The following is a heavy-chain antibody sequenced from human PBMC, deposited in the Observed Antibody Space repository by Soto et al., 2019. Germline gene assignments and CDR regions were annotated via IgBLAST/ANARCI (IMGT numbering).Heavy chain of an antibody. CDR3: ATEVSRRSGWFAT. D-gene: IGHD3-10*01. CDR2: ISYSGST. CDR1: GGSISTISW. Sequence: QVQLQESGPGLVKPSGTLSLTCAVSGGSISTISWWNWVRQPPGKGLEWIGEISYSGSTIYNPSLKSRVTISVDKSNNQFSLKRTSVTAADTAVYYCATEVSRRSGWFATWGQGTLVTVSS. V-gene: IGHV4-4*02. J-gene: IGHJ5*02.